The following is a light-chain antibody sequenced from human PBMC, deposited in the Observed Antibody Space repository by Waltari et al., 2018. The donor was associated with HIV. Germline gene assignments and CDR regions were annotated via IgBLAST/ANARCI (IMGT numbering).Light chain of an antibody. CDR3: SSYTSATTWV. CDR1: SSDIGDYNV. CDR2: DVA. J-gene: IGLJ3*02. V-gene: IGLV2-14*03. Sequence: QSALTQPASVSGSPGQSITSSCTGSSSDIGDYNVVSWYQHNQGKAPKLIIFDVAERPSGISHRFSGSESANTASLTISGLQAEDEADYYCSSYTSATTWVFGGGTKLTVL.